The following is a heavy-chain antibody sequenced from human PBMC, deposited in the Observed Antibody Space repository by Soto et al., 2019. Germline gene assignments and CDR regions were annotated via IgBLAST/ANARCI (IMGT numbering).Heavy chain of an antibody. Sequence: QVQLVESGGGVVQPGRSLRLSCAASGFTFSSYAMHWVRQAPGKGLEWVAVISYDGSNKYYADSVKGRFTISGDNSKNTLYLQMNSLRAEDTAVYYCARDGLLGYFDYWGQGTLVTVSS. J-gene: IGHJ4*02. CDR3: ARDGLLGYFDY. CDR2: ISYDGSNK. CDR1: GFTFSSYA. V-gene: IGHV3-30-3*01. D-gene: IGHD3-16*01.